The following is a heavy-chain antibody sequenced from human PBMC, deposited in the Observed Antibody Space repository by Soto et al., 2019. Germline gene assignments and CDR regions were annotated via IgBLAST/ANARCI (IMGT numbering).Heavy chain of an antibody. CDR2: FSVSGGST. D-gene: IGHD2-2*01. CDR3: AKEGGAYCSSTSCRPYYFDY. Sequence: EVQLLESGGGLVQPGGSLRLSCAASGFTFSSYAMSWVRQAPGKGLEWVSAFSVSGGSTYYADSVKGRFTISRDNSKNTLYLQMNSLTAEDTAVCYCAKEGGAYCSSTSCRPYYFDYWGQGALVTVSS. J-gene: IGHJ4*02. V-gene: IGHV3-23*01. CDR1: GFTFSSYA.